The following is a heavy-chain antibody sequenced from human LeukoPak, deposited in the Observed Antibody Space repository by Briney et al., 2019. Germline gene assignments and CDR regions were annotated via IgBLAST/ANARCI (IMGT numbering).Heavy chain of an antibody. V-gene: IGHV3-21*01. CDR3: ARDKGSGWFDCDY. Sequence: GGSLRLSCATSGFIFSTYSMNWVRQAPGKGLEWVSSISGTSTYINYAGPVRGRFTISRDNAKNSLYLQMNSLRAEDTAVYYCARDKGSGWFDCDYWGQGTLVTVSS. D-gene: IGHD6-19*01. J-gene: IGHJ4*02. CDR2: ISGTSTYI. CDR1: GFIFSTYS.